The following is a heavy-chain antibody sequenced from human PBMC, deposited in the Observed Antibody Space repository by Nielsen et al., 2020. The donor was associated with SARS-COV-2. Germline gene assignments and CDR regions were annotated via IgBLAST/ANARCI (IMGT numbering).Heavy chain of an antibody. CDR2: IYYSEST. D-gene: IGHD6-25*01. J-gene: IGHJ3*02. V-gene: IGHV4-59*13. Sequence: SETLSLTCTVSGGSISSYYWSWIRQPPGKGLEWIGYIYYSESTNYNPSLKSRVTISVDTSKNQFSLKLSSVTAADTAVYYCARQRYPYHDAFDIWGQGTMVTVSS. CDR1: GGSISSYY. CDR3: ARQRYPYHDAFDI.